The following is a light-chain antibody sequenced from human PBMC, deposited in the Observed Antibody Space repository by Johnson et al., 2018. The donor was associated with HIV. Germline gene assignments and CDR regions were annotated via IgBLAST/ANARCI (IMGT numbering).Light chain of an antibody. CDR1: NSNIGNNY. CDR2: ENN. V-gene: IGLV1-51*02. Sequence: QSVLTQPPSVSAATGQKVTISCSGSNSNIGNNYVSWYQQLPGTAPKLLIYENNKRPSGIPDRFSGSKSGTSATLGITGLQTGDEADYYCGTWDSSLNALYVFGTGTKVTVL. CDR3: GTWDSSLNALYV. J-gene: IGLJ1*01.